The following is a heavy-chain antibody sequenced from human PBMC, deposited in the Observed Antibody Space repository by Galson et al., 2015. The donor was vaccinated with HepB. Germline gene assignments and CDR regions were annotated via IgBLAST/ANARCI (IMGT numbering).Heavy chain of an antibody. CDR3: ARITGTTPGDIDY. V-gene: IGHV3-48*02. Sequence: SLRLSCAVSGFIFSSYGVNWVRQAPGKGLEWVAYISRSSGTIYYADSVKGRFTISRDNGKNSLFLQMNSLRDEDTAMYYCARITGTTPGDIDYWGQGTLVTVSS. CDR1: GFIFSSYG. CDR2: ISRSSGTI. J-gene: IGHJ4*02. D-gene: IGHD1-7*01.